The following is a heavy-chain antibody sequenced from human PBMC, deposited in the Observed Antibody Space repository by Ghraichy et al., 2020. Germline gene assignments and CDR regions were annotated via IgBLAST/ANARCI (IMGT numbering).Heavy chain of an antibody. V-gene: IGHV4-59*01. CDR3: AGSIVAIPKGWFDP. Sequence: SETLSLTCTVSGGSISSYYWSWIRQPPGKGLEWIGYIYYSGSTNYNPSLKSRVTISVDTSKNQFSLKLSSVTAADTAVYYCAGSIVAIPKGWFDPWGQGTLVTVSS. J-gene: IGHJ5*02. D-gene: IGHD5-12*01. CDR2: IYYSGST. CDR1: GGSISSYY.